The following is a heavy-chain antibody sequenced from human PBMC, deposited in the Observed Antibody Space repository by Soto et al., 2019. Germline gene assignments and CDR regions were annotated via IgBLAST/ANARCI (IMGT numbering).Heavy chain of an antibody. J-gene: IGHJ5*02. Sequence: PGGPMRFSCAASGLNFSGYWRYWVRKSPGKGLVWVSRIDGDGTSTGYADSVKGRFTISRDNAKNTLYLQMNSLRAEDTAVYYCARAYCSGGSCWAWSNWFDPWGQGTLVTVSS. CDR3: ARAYCSGGSCWAWSNWFDP. V-gene: IGHV3-74*01. CDR2: IDGDGTST. D-gene: IGHD2-15*01. CDR1: GLNFSGYW.